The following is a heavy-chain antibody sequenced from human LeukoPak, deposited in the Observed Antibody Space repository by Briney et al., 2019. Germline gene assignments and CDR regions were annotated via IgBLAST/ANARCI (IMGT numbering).Heavy chain of an antibody. CDR2: ISGSGGST. V-gene: IGHV3-23*01. CDR1: GFTFSSYG. Sequence: GGSLRLSCAASGFTFSSYGMSWVRQAPGKGLEWVSAISGSGGSTYYADSVKGRFTISRDNSKNTLYLQMNSLRAEDTAVYYCAKQEESWRVRGMGYYYYYYMDVWGKGTTVTISS. D-gene: IGHD3-10*01. J-gene: IGHJ6*03. CDR3: AKQEESWRVRGMGYYYYYYMDV.